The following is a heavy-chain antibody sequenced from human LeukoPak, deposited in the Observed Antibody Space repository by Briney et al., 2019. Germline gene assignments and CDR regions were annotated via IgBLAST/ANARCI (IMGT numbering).Heavy chain of an antibody. J-gene: IGHJ4*02. V-gene: IGHV3-30*03. CDR3: ARDLMGWDLHYFDY. CDR2: ISYDGSNK. CDR1: GFTFSSYG. D-gene: IGHD1-26*01. Sequence: GRSLRLSCAASGFTFSSYGMHWVRQAPGKGLEWVAVISYDGSNKYYADSVKGRFTISRDNSKNTLYLQMHSLRAEDTAVYYCARDLMGWDLHYFDYWGQGTLVTVSS.